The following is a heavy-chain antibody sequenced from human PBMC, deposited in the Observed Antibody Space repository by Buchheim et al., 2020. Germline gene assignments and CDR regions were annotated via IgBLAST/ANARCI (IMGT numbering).Heavy chain of an antibody. CDR3: AREGYCSGGSCYGIDY. J-gene: IGHJ4*02. CDR1: GFTFSSYG. D-gene: IGHD2-15*01. CDR2: IWYDGSNK. Sequence: QVQLVESGGGVVQPGRSLRLSCAASGFTFSSYGMHWVRQAPGKGLEWVAVIWYDGSNKYYADSVKGRFTISRDNSKNTLYLQMNSLRAEDTAVYYCAREGYCSGGSCYGIDYWGQGTL. V-gene: IGHV3-33*01.